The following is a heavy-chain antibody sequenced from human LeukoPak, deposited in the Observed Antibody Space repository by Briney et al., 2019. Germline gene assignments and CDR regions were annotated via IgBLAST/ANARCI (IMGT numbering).Heavy chain of an antibody. CDR3: AKAVAAAGKTEFDY. V-gene: IGHV3-23*01. CDR2: ISGSGGRT. J-gene: IGHJ4*02. D-gene: IGHD6-13*01. CDR1: GFTFSSYA. Sequence: GGSLRLSCAASGFTFSSYAMSWVRQAPGEGLEWVSAISGSGGRTYYADSVKGRFTISRDSSKNTLYLQMNSLRAEDTAVYYCAKAVAAAGKTEFDYWGQGTLVTVSS.